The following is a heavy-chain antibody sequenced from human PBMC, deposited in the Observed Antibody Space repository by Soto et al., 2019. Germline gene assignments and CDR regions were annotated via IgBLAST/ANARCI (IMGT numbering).Heavy chain of an antibody. Sequence: EVQLVESGGGLIQPGGSLKLSCAASGFTVGNNYMSWVRQAPGKGLEWVSLIYSTGTTKYADSVKGRFTVSRDNAKNTLNLQMNSLRAEDTAVYYCAKDGRGAGSYYTSFGYWGQGTLVTVSS. CDR2: IYSTGTT. CDR1: GFTVGNNY. V-gene: IGHV3-53*01. J-gene: IGHJ4*02. D-gene: IGHD3-10*01. CDR3: AKDGRGAGSYYTSFGY.